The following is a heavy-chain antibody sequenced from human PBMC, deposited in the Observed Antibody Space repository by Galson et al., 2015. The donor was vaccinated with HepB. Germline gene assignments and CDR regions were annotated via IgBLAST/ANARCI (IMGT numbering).Heavy chain of an antibody. Sequence: SLRLSCAGSGFSFSSYAMHWVRQAPGEGREWVEVMSYDGSNKYYADSVKGRFTISRDIPKTTLYLQMNSLRAEDTAVYYCAGARGGLVVPAAIKKVWGQGTLVTVSS. CDR1: GFSFSSYA. CDR2: MSYDGSNK. D-gene: IGHD2-2*02. V-gene: IGHV3-30-3*01. CDR3: AGARGGLVVPAAIKKV. J-gene: IGHJ4*02.